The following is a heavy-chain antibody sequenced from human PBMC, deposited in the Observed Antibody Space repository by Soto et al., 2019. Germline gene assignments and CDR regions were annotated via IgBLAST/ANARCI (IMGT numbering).Heavy chain of an antibody. CDR3: ARGQEGVVATH. J-gene: IGHJ4*02. D-gene: IGHD5-12*01. Sequence: QVQLQQWGAGLLKPSETLSLNCAVTDGSLSGYYWSWIRQPPGKGLEWIGEVKDGGHTNYSPSLRGRVTISSDTSNNQSALRLNSVTAADTGVYYCARGQEGVVATHWDQGSLVTVSS. CDR2: VKDGGHT. V-gene: IGHV4-34*01. CDR1: DGSLSGYY.